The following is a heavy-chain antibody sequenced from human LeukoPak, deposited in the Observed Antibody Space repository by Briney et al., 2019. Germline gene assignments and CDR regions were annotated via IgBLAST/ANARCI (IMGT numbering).Heavy chain of an antibody. CDR1: GYTFTSYG. CDR2: ISAYNGNT. D-gene: IGHD2-2*03. V-gene: IGHV1-18*04. J-gene: IGHJ5*02. Sequence: GASVKVSCKASGYTFTSYGISWVQQAPGQGLEWMGWISAYNGNTNYAQKLQGRVTMTTDTSTSTAYMELRSLRSDDTAAYYCYGYCSSTSCSSWFDPWGQGTLVTVSS. CDR3: YGYCSSTSCSSWFDP.